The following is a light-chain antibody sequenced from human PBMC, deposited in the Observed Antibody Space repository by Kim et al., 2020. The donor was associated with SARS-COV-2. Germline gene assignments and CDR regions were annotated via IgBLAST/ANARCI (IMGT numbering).Light chain of an antibody. CDR1: QSVSGY. V-gene: IGKV3-11*01. CDR3: QQRASWPLT. CDR2: DAS. J-gene: IGKJ4*01. Sequence: ETILTQSPANLSLSPGETATLSCRASQSVSGYLAWYQQKPGQAPRLLIYDASNRATGIPARFSGSGSGTDFTLTISSLEPEDFAVYYCQQRASWPLTFGGGTKVEIK.